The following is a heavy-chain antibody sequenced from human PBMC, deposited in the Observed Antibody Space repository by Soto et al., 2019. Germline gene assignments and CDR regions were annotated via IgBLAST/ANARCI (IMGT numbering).Heavy chain of an antibody. CDR1: GGTFSSYA. V-gene: IGHV1-69*13. Sequence: SVKVSCKASGGTFSSYAISWVRQAPGQGLEWMGGVIPIFGTANYAQKFQGRVTITADESTSTAYMELSSLRSEDTAVYYCAREGRQVITTDYYYGMDVWGQGTTVTVSS. CDR3: AREGRQVITTDYYYGMDV. CDR2: VIPIFGTA. D-gene: IGHD3-22*01. J-gene: IGHJ6*02.